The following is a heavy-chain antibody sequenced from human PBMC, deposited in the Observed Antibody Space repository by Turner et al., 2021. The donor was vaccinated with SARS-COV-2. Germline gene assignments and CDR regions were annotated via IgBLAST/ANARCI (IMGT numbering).Heavy chain of an antibody. V-gene: IGHV3-21*01. CDR3: AREGDDSSGYWGGD. CDR2: FSGRSSYI. Sequence: ELQLAESGGGLVKPGGSLRPACATSGFTFSSYSMDWVRPAPGKGLEWVLSFSGRSSYIYYADSMKGRYTISRNNAKTSLYLQINSLRAKDTAVYYCAREGDDSSGYWGGDWGQGTLVTVSS. CDR1: GFTFSSYS. D-gene: IGHD3-22*01. J-gene: IGHJ4*02.